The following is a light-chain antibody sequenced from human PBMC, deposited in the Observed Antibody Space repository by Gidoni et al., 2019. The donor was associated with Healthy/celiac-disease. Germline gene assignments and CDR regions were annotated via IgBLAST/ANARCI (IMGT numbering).Light chain of an antibody. J-gene: IGLJ1*01. CDR1: SSNIGNNY. V-gene: IGLV1-51*01. CDR3: GTLDSSLSAGV. CDR2: DNN. Sequence: TISCSGSSSNIGNNYVSWYQQLPGTAPKLLIYDNNKRPSGIPDRFSGSKSGTSATLGITGLQTGDEADYYCGTLDSSLSAGVFGTGTKVTVL.